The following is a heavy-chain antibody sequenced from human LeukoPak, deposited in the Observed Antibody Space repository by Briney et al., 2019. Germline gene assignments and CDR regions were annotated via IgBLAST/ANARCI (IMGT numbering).Heavy chain of an antibody. CDR1: GGSISNYY. Sequence: SETLSLTCTVSGGSISNYYWSWIRQPPGKGLEWIGYIYYSGSTYYNPSLKSRVTISVDTSKNQFSLKLSSVTAADTAVYYCAGEDSAGEPEYYFDYWGQGTLVTVSS. D-gene: IGHD7-27*01. V-gene: IGHV4-59*04. CDR2: IYYSGST. J-gene: IGHJ4*02. CDR3: AGEDSAGEPEYYFDY.